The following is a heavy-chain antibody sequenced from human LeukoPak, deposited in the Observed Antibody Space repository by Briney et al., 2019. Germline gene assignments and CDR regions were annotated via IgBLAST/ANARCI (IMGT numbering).Heavy chain of an antibody. CDR3: ARAVVVVAATMIDY. J-gene: IGHJ4*02. CDR2: ISGYTGNT. CDR1: GYTFTSYG. D-gene: IGHD2-15*01. Sequence: GASVKVSCKASGYTFTSYGISWVRQAPGHGLEWMGWISGYTGNTNSAQKLQGRVSMTTDTSTSTAYMELRSLRSEDTAVYYCARAVVVVAATMIDYWGQGTLVTVSS. V-gene: IGHV1-18*01.